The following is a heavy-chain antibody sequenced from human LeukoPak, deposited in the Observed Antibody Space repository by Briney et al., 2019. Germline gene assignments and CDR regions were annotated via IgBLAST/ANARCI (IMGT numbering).Heavy chain of an antibody. CDR1: VGSISSGNW. D-gene: IGHD3-22*01. J-gene: IGHJ2*01. CDR3: ARREGYYDSSGYYPHWYFDL. Sequence: SGTLSLTCAVSVGSISSGNWWTWVRPSPGKGLEWIGEIYHNGTNNYNPSLKRRVTISVDTSKNHFSLKLSSVTAADTAVYYCARREGYYDSSGYYPHWYFDLWGRGTLVTVSS. CDR2: IYHNGTN. V-gene: IGHV4-4*02.